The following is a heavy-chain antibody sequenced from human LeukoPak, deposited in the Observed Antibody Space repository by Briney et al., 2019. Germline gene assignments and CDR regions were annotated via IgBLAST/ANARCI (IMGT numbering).Heavy chain of an antibody. D-gene: IGHD3-3*01. CDR3: ARVGAAVY. J-gene: IGHJ4*02. V-gene: IGHV4-30-4*01. CDR1: AGSISSVDYY. CDR2: IYYSGST. Sequence: SQTLSRTCTVSAGSISSVDYYWSWLRQPPGKGLEWIAYIYYSGSTYYNPSLKSRVTISVDTSKNQFSLKLSSVTAADTAVYYCARVGAAVYWGQGTLVTVSS.